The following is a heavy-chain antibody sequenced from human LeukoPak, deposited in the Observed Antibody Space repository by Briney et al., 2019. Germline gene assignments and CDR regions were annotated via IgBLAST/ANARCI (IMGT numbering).Heavy chain of an antibody. J-gene: IGHJ3*02. Sequence: GGSLRLSCATSGFTFSSYGMHWVRQAPGKGLEWVAFIRYDGSNKYYADSVKGRFTISRDNSKNTLYLQMNSLRAEDTAVYYCAKDGEQWELRALDAFDIWGQGTMVTVSS. CDR3: AKDGEQWELRALDAFDI. V-gene: IGHV3-30*02. CDR1: GFTFSSYG. CDR2: IRYDGSNK. D-gene: IGHD1-26*01.